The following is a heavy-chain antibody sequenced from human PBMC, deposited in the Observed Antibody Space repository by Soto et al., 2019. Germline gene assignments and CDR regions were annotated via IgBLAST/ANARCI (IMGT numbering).Heavy chain of an antibody. Sequence: QVQLVESGGGVVQPGRSLRLSCAASGFTFSSYAMHWVRQAPGKGLEWVAVISYDGSNKYYADSVKGRFTISRDNSKNKLYLQMNSLRAEDTAVYYCAREHDSSGYYTPPYFDYWGQGTLVTVSS. CDR2: ISYDGSNK. CDR3: AREHDSSGYYTPPYFDY. V-gene: IGHV3-30-3*01. J-gene: IGHJ4*02. D-gene: IGHD3-22*01. CDR1: GFTFSSYA.